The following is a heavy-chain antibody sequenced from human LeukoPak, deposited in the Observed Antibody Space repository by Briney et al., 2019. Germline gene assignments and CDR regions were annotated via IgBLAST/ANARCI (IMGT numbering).Heavy chain of an antibody. CDR1: GFTVSGDY. J-gene: IGHJ4*02. CDR2: IYSGGST. V-gene: IGHV3-66*02. Sequence: GGSLRLSCAASGFTVSGDYMSWVRQAPGKGLEWVSVIYSGGSTYYADSVKGRFTISRDNSKNTLYLQMNSLRAEDTAVYYCASAKSDCSSTSCPFDYSGQGTLVTVS. D-gene: IGHD2-2*01. CDR3: ASAKSDCSSTSCPFDY.